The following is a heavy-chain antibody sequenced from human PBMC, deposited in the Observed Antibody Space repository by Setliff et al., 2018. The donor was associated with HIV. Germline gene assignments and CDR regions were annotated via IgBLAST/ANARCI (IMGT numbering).Heavy chain of an antibody. CDR3: AKDRYCSGGGCFSGNGFDI. D-gene: IGHD2-15*01. Sequence: ASVKVSCKVSGYTLTELSMHWVRQAPGKGLEWMGGFDPEDGETIYAQKFQGRVTMTEDTSTDTAYMELSSLRAEDTAVYYCAKDRYCSGGGCFSGNGFDIWGQGTMVTVSS. CDR1: GYTLTELS. V-gene: IGHV1-24*01. J-gene: IGHJ3*02. CDR2: FDPEDGET.